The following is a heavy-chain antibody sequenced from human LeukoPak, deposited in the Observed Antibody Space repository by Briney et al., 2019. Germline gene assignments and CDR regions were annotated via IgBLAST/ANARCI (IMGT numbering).Heavy chain of an antibody. V-gene: IGHV1-46*01. CDR3: ASPHGASYYYFDY. Sequence: ASVKVSCKATGYMFTTSFMHWVRQAPGQGLEWMGVINPSGTSTDYAQKFQGRVTMTRDTSTNTVYMELSSLRSEDTAVYYCASPHGASYYYFDYWGQGTLVTVSS. J-gene: IGHJ4*02. CDR2: INPSGTST. D-gene: IGHD4/OR15-4a*01. CDR1: GYMFTTSF.